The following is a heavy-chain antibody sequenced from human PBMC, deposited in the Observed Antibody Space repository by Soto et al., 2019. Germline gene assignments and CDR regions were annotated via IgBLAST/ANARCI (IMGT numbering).Heavy chain of an antibody. D-gene: IGHD2-15*01. CDR3: ARNGGRGMKDAFDI. CDR2: IYPYDSDT. V-gene: IGHV5-51*01. CDR1: GYTCTIYW. J-gene: IGHJ3*02. Sequence: VLSLMSSDEVSGYTCTIYWVGLVRQMPGNGLEWMGIIYPYDSDTKCSPTFEGRVTISVDKFISTAYLQWSSLKAPDTAMYYCARNGGRGMKDAFDIWGQGTMVTVSS.